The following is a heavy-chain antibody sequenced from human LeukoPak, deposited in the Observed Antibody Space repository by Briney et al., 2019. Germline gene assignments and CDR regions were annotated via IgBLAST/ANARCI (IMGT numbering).Heavy chain of an antibody. CDR2: IKQDGSEQ. Sequence: GGSLRLSCAASGFTFSSYEMNWVRQAPGKGLEWVANIKQDGSEQYYVDSVKGRFTISRDNAKNSLSLQLNSLRAEDTAVYYCASGPKKWELRQYFFEDRGQGILVTVSS. V-gene: IGHV3-7*01. CDR3: ASGPKKWELRQYFFED. J-gene: IGHJ4*02. D-gene: IGHD1-26*01. CDR1: GFTFSSYE.